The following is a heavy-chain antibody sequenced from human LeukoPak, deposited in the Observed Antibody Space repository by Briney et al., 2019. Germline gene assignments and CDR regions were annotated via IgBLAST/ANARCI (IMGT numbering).Heavy chain of an antibody. J-gene: IGHJ6*02. V-gene: IGHV3-7*05. CDR3: ARITDYYGMDV. CDR1: GYTFSSYW. Sequence: PGGSLRLSCTASGYTFSSYWMSWVRQAPGKGLQWVANIKQDGSEKYYVDYVKGRFTISRDNAKNSLYLQMNSLRAEDTAVYYCARITDYYGMDVWGQGTTVTVSS. CDR2: IKQDGSEK. D-gene: IGHD3-10*01.